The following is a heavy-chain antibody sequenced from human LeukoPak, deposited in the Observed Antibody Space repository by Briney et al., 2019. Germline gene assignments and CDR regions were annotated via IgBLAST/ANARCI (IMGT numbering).Heavy chain of an antibody. D-gene: IGHD6-13*01. Sequence: SETLSLTCTVSGGSISSYYWSWIRQPPGKGLEWIGYIYYSGSTNYNPSLKRRVTISVDTSKNQFSLKLSSVTAADTAVYYCASQYSSSWSYMDVWGKGTTVTVSS. V-gene: IGHV4-59*01. J-gene: IGHJ6*03. CDR3: ASQYSSSWSYMDV. CDR1: GGSISSYY. CDR2: IYYSGST.